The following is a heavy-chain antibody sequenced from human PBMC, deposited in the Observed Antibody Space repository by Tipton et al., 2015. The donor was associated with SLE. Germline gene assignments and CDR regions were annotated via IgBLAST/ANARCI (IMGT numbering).Heavy chain of an antibody. J-gene: IGHJ3*02. CDR2: IYYSGST. Sequence: TLSLTCTVSGGSISSYYWSWIRQPPGKGLEWIGYIYYSGSTNYNPSLKSRVTISVDTSKNQFSLKLSSVTAADTAVYYCGGYYDFGSDAFDTWGQGTMVTVSS. CDR3: GGYYDFGSDAFDT. D-gene: IGHD3-3*01. CDR1: GGSISSYY. V-gene: IGHV4-59*12.